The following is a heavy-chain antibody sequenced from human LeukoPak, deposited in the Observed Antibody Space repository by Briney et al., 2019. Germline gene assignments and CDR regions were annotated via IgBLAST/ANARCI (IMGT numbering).Heavy chain of an antibody. CDR3: AKEVYSSSWYGIDY. CDR2: ISGSGGST. V-gene: IGHV3-23*01. CDR1: GFTFSSYA. Sequence: PGGSLRLSCAASGFTFSSYAMSWVRQAPGKGLEWVSAISGSGGSTYYADSVKGRFTISRDNSKNTLYLQMNSLRAEDTAVYSCAKEVYSSSWYGIDYWGQGTLVTVSS. D-gene: IGHD6-13*01. J-gene: IGHJ4*02.